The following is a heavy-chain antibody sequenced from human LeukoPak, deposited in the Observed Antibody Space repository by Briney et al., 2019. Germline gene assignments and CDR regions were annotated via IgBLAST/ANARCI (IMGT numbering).Heavy chain of an antibody. V-gene: IGHV5-51*01. CDR3: ARLDEGFYYDGTGYNF. D-gene: IGHD3-22*01. CDR2: IYPGDSET. CDR1: GYRFTNYR. Sequence: PGESLKISCKGSGYRFTNYRIGWVRQMPRKGLEWMGIIYPGDSETTYSPSFQGQVTISADKSINTAYLQWSTLKASDTAMYYCARLDEGFYYDGTGYNFWGQGTLVTVST. J-gene: IGHJ4*02.